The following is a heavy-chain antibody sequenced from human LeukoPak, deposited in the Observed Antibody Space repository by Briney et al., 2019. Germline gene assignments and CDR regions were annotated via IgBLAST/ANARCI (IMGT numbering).Heavy chain of an antibody. Sequence: GASVKVSCKASGYIFTSHAINWVRQAPGQGLEWLGWINANTGNPTYAQDFTGRFVFSLDTSVSTAYLQISSLKAEDTAVYYCARDLRHPQSAARYDPWGQGTLVTVSS. D-gene: IGHD6-6*01. CDR3: ARDLRHPQSAARYDP. J-gene: IGHJ5*02. CDR1: GYIFTSHA. V-gene: IGHV7-4-1*02. CDR2: INANTGNP.